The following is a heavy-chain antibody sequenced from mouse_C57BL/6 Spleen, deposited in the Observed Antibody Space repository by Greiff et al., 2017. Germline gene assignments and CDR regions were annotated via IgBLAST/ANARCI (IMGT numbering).Heavy chain of an antibody. CDR1: GYSITSGYY. D-gene: IGHD1-1*02. V-gene: IGHV3-6*01. CDR3: ARDGWEVDY. Sequence: EVQLQESGPGLVKPSQSLSLTCSVTGYSITSGYYWNWIRQFPGNKLEWMGYISYDGSNNYNPSLKNRISITRDTSKNQFFLKLNSVTTEDTATYYCARDGWEVDYWGQGTSGTVSS. CDR2: ISYDGSN. J-gene: IGHJ4*01.